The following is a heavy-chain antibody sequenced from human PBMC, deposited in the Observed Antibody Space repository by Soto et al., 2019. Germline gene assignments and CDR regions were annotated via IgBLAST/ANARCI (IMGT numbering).Heavy chain of an antibody. CDR3: ARSHYQITMVRGGNFDY. J-gene: IGHJ4*02. V-gene: IGHV3-74*01. D-gene: IGHD3-10*01. CDR1: GFTFSSYW. Sequence: GGSLRLSCAASGFTFSSYWMHWVRQAPGKGLVWVSRINSDGSSTSYADSVKGRFTISRDNAKNTLYLQMNSLRAEDTAVYYCARSHYQITMVRGGNFDYWGQGTLVTVSS. CDR2: INSDGSST.